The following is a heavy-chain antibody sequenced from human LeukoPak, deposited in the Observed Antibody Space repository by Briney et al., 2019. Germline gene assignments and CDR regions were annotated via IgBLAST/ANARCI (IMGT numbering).Heavy chain of an antibody. CDR3: ARDLGGYKGQRNRRPFDY. Sequence: PGGSLRLSCAASGFNFDDYVMSWVRQAPGKGLEWVSPISSSSSYIYYADSVKGRFTISRDNAKNSLYLQMNSLRAGDTAVYYCARDLGGYKGQRNRRPFDYWGQGTLVTVSS. CDR1: GFNFDDYV. J-gene: IGHJ4*02. CDR2: ISSSSSYI. D-gene: IGHD5-24*01. V-gene: IGHV3-21*01.